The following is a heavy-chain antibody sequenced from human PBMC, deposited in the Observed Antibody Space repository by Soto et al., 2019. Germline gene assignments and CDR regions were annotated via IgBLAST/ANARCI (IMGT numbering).Heavy chain of an antibody. V-gene: IGHV1-46*01. CDR2: INPSGGST. Sequence: ASVKVSCKASGYTFTSYYMHWVRQAPGQGLEWMGIINPSGGSTNYNPSLKSRVTISVDTSKNQFSLKLSSVTAADTAVYYCARSTTRLASHYDFWSGYHLDYWGQGTLVTVSS. CDR3: ARSTTRLASHYDFWSGYHLDY. J-gene: IGHJ4*02. D-gene: IGHD3-3*01. CDR1: GYTFTSYY.